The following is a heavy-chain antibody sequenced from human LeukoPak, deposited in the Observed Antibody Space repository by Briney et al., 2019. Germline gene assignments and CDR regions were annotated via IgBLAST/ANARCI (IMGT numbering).Heavy chain of an antibody. CDR2: INSDGSST. CDR3: VRGGSGYSSSWPTFDY. V-gene: IGHV3-74*01. D-gene: IGHD6-13*01. CDR1: GFTFSSYW. Sequence: GGSLRLSCAASGFTFSSYWMHWVRQAPGKGLVWVSRINSDGSSTNYADSVKGRFTISRDKNTLYLQMNSLRAEDTAVYYCVRGGSGYSSSWPTFDYWGQGTLVTVSS. J-gene: IGHJ4*02.